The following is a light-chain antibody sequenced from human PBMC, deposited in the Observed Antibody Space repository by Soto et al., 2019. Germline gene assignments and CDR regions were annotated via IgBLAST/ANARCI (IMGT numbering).Light chain of an antibody. Sequence: QAVVTQPPSASGTPGQRVTISCSGTSSNIETNTVNWYQQLPGTAPKLLIYSNTHRPSGVPDRFSGSKSATSASLAISGLQSDDEADYYCATWDDILNGPVFGGGTQLTVL. CDR1: SSNIETNT. J-gene: IGLJ2*01. CDR2: SNT. CDR3: ATWDDILNGPV. V-gene: IGLV1-44*01.